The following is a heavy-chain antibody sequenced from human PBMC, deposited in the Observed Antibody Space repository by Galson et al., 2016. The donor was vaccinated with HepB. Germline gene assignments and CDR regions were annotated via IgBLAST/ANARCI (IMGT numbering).Heavy chain of an antibody. V-gene: IGHV3-74*01. CDR2: ISYDGTRT. CDR1: GFDFGSYW. Sequence: SLRLSCAASGFDFGSYWMHWVRQGPGKGLVWVSRISYDGTRTNYADSVQGRFTISRDNAKNTLYLQMNSLRPEDTAVYYCTRDFPGSHDASDFWGQGTMVTVSS. CDR3: TRDFPGSHDASDF. J-gene: IGHJ3*01. D-gene: IGHD3-10*01.